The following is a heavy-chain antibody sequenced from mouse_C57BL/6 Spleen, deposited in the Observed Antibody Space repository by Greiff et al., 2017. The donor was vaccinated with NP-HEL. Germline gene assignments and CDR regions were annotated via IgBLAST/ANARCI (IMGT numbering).Heavy chain of an antibody. J-gene: IGHJ1*03. CDR3: TNYGRSYWYVDV. CDR1: GYTFTDYE. CDR2: IDPETGGT. V-gene: IGHV1-15*01. D-gene: IGHD1-1*01. Sequence: VQLQQSGAELVRPGASVTLSCKASGYTFTDYEMHWVKQTPVHGLEWIGAIDPETGGTAYNQKFKGKAILTADKSSSTAYMELRSLTSEDSAVYYWTNYGRSYWYVDVWGTGTTVTVSS.